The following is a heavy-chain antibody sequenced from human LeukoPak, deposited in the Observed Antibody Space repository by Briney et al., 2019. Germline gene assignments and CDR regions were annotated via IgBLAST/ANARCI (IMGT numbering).Heavy chain of an antibody. V-gene: IGHV3-11*01. Sequence: GGSLRLSCAASGFTFSDYYMSWIRQAPGKGLEWVSYISSSGSTIYYADSVKGRFTISRDNAKNSLYLQMNSLRAEDTAVYYCARDLYYYDSTGYYRPYYFDYWGQGTPVTVSS. D-gene: IGHD3-22*01. CDR2: ISSSGSTI. CDR3: ARDLYYYDSTGYYRPYYFDY. J-gene: IGHJ4*02. CDR1: GFTFSDYY.